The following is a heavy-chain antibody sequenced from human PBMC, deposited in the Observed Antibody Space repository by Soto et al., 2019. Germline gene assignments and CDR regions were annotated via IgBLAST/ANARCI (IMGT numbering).Heavy chain of an antibody. Sequence: GGSLRLSCTVSGVTFSNYAINWVRQAPGKGLEWVSSLSGSVGTTYYADSVKGRFIISRDNSKNTLYRLMNSVRAEDTALYYCAKQRADYGSGAYSFCFDSWGQGALVTVSS. V-gene: IGHV3-23*01. CDR2: LSGSVGTT. D-gene: IGHD3-10*01. CDR1: GVTFSNYA. CDR3: AKQRADYGSGAYSFCFDS. J-gene: IGHJ4*02.